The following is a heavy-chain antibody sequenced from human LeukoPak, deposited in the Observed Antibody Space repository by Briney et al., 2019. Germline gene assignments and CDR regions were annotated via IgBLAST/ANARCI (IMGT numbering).Heavy chain of an antibody. CDR1: GFTFSSYS. D-gene: IGHD4-23*01. V-gene: IGHV3-21*01. J-gene: IGHJ4*02. CDR2: ISSSSSYI. CDR3: ARAPHPTVAAPFDY. Sequence: PGGSLRLSCAASGFTFSSYSMNWVRQAPGKGLKWVSSISSSSSYIYYADSVKGRFTISRDNAKNSLYLQMNSLRAEDTAVYYCARAPHPTVAAPFDYWGQGTLVTVSS.